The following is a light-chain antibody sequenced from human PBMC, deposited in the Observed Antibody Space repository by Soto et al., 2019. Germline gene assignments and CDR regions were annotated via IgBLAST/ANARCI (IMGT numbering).Light chain of an antibody. CDR3: CAYSSGSTRVL. J-gene: IGLJ2*01. V-gene: IGLV2-14*03. CDR1: SSDVGCYNF. Sequence: QSALTQPASVSGSPGQSITISCTGTSSDVGCYNFVSWYQHHPGKAPQLMIYDVTSRPSGVSNRFSGSKSANTASLTISGLQADDEADYYCCAYSSGSTRVLFGGGTKLTVL. CDR2: DVT.